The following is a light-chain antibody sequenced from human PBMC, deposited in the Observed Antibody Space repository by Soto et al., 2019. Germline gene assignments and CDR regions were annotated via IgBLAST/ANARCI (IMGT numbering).Light chain of an antibody. V-gene: IGKV1-39*01. CDR2: AAS. CDR3: QQSYSTPRT. Sequence: DIQMTQSPSSLSASVGDRVTITCRASQSISNYLNWYQQKPGKAPKLLIYAASSLQSGVPSRLSGSRSGTDFTLTISSLQPEDFATYYCQQSYSTPRTFGQGTKVEIK. CDR1: QSISNY. J-gene: IGKJ1*01.